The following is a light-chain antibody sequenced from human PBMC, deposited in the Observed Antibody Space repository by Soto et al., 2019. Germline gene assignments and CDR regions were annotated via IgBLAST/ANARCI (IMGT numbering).Light chain of an antibody. J-gene: IGLJ1*01. Sequence: QSALTQPASVSGSPGQSITISCTGTSSDVGSYNLVSWYQQHPGKAPKFMIYEGSKXXXXXXXXXSGSKSGNTASLTISGXXXXXXXXXYCCSYAGSSTYVFGSGTKLTVL. CDR2: EGS. CDR3: CSYAGSSTYV. CDR1: SSDVGSYNL. V-gene: IGLV2-23*01.